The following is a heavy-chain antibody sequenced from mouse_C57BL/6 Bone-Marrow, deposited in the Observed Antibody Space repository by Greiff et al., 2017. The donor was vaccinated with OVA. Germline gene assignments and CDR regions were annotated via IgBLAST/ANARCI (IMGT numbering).Heavy chain of an antibody. CDR3: TTEELH. CDR1: GFNIKDDY. D-gene: IGHD1-3*01. Sequence: VTLKESGAELVRPGASVKLSCTASGFNIKDDYMHWVKQRPEQGLEWIGWIDPENGDTEYASKFQGKATITADTSSNTAYLQLSSQTSEDTAVYYCTTEELHWGQGTTLTVSS. J-gene: IGHJ2*01. CDR2: IDPENGDT. V-gene: IGHV14-4*01.